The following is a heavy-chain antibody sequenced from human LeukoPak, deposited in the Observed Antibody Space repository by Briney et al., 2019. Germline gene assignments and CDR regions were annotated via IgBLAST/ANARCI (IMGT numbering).Heavy chain of an antibody. J-gene: IGHJ6*02. D-gene: IGHD3-3*01. V-gene: IGHV3-21*01. CDR3: ANSDHSFGYNYYGMDV. Sequence: PGGSLRLSRAASGFTFSSYSMNWIRQAPGKGLEWVSSISSSTSYIYYADSVKGRYTISRDNSKNTLYLQMNSLRAEDTAVYYCANSDHSFGYNYYGMDVWGQGTTVTVSS. CDR2: ISSSTSYI. CDR1: GFTFSSYS.